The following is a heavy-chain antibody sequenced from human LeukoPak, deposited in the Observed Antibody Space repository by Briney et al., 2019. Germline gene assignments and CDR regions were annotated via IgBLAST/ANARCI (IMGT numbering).Heavy chain of an antibody. CDR3: ARVAFGLYVMDV. CDR1: GFTFNTYA. D-gene: IGHD3/OR15-3a*01. CDR2: ISDSGGNT. J-gene: IGHJ6*02. Sequence: GGSLRLSCAASGFTFNTYAMSWVRQAPWERLQWVSGISDSGGNTYYADSVRGRFTISRDNSKNTLYLQMISLRAEDTAVYYCARVAFGLYVMDVWGQGTTVTVSS. V-gene: IGHV3-23*01.